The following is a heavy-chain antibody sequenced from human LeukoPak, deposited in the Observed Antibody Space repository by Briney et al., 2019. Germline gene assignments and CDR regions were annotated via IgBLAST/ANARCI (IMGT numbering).Heavy chain of an antibody. CDR3: ARVGALGYCSGGTCYPSNRFDY. CDR1: GGSFSGYY. Sequence: SETLSLTCAVYGGSFSGYYWSWIRQPPGKGLEWIGEINHSGSTNYNPSLKSRATISVDTSKNQFSLKLSSVTAADTAVYYCARVGALGYCSGGTCYPSNRFDYWGQGTLVTVSS. CDR2: INHSGST. V-gene: IGHV4-34*01. D-gene: IGHD2-15*01. J-gene: IGHJ4*02.